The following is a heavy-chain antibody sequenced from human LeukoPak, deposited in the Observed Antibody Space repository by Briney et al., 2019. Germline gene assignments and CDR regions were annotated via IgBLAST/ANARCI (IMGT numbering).Heavy chain of an antibody. V-gene: IGHV3-7*03. J-gene: IGHJ4*02. Sequence: PGGSLRLSCADSGCVFSSYWMTWVRQAPGKGLEWVASINEGGSGKYYVDSVKGRFTISRDNAQKSLYLEMHSLRAEDTAVYYCARAVTSTEGYWGQGTLVTVSS. D-gene: IGHD4-17*01. CDR1: GCVFSSYW. CDR3: ARAVTSTEGY. CDR2: INEGGSGK.